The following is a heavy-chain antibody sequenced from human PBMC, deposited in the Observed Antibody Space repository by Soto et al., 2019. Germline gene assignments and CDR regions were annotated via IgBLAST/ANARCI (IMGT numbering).Heavy chain of an antibody. J-gene: IGHJ6*02. CDR2: ISPYSGNT. CDR3: AMVDNYVTPTPQDV. D-gene: IGHD3-16*01. CDR1: GYIFVNYG. V-gene: IGHV1-18*01. Sequence: QVQLVQSGDEVKKPGASVKVSCKASGYIFVNYGIAWVRQAPGQGLEWIGWISPYSGNTHYAGRVQGRLTMTTDTSTSTAYMDLGSLTSDDTAVYYCAMVDNYVTPTPQDVWGQGTTVTVSS.